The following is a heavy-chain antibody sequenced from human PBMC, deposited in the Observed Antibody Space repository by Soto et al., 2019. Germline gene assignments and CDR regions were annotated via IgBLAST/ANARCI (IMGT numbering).Heavy chain of an antibody. CDR1: GYTFTNYG. CDR3: ARAFVRRVIRDY. J-gene: IGHJ4*02. Sequence: ASVKVSCKASGYTFTNYGISWVRQAPGEGLEWMGWINAYNGNTNYAQKFQGRVTMTTDTSTSTAYMELRSLRSDDTAVYYCARAFVRRVIRDYWGQGTLVPVAS. V-gene: IGHV1-18*01. D-gene: IGHD3-10*02. CDR2: INAYNGNT.